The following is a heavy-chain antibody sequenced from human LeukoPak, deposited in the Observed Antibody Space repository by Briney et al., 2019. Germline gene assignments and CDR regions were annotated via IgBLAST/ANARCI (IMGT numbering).Heavy chain of an antibody. J-gene: IGHJ4*02. CDR2: ISSSGSTI. D-gene: IGHD6-6*01. V-gene: IGHV3-11*04. Sequence: GGSLRLSCAASGFTFSDYYMSWIRQAPGKGLEWVSYISSSGSTIYYADSVKGRFTISRDSAKNSLYLQMNSLRAEDTAVYYCAKDRRIFEYSSSAFDYWGQGTLVTVSS. CDR1: GFTFSDYY. CDR3: AKDRRIFEYSSSAFDY.